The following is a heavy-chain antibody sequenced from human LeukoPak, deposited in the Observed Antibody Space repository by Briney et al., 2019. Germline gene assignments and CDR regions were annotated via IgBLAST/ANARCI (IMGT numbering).Heavy chain of an antibody. D-gene: IGHD4-17*01. CDR3: ARARTTRGFDY. CDR2: IWYDGSNK. V-gene: IGHV3-33*01. Sequence: GGSLRLSCAASGFTFNSYGIHWVRQAPGKGLEWVAFIWYDGSNKYYADSVKGRFAISRDNSKNTLYLQMNSLRAEDTAVYYCARARTTRGFDYWGQGTLVTVSS. CDR1: GFTFNSYG. J-gene: IGHJ4*02.